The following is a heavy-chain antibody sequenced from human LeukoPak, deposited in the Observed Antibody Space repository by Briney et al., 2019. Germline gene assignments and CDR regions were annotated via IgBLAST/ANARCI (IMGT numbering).Heavy chain of an antibody. CDR3: ARINTVFGVINNDY. CDR1: GSTFTGYN. Sequence: ASVKVSCKASGSTFTGYNIHWVRHAPGQGLEWMGWINPNSGGTNYAQKFQGRVTMTRDTSISTAYMELSTLRPDDTAVYYCARINTVFGVINNDYWGQGTLVTVSS. D-gene: IGHD3-3*01. V-gene: IGHV1-2*02. CDR2: INPNSGGT. J-gene: IGHJ4*02.